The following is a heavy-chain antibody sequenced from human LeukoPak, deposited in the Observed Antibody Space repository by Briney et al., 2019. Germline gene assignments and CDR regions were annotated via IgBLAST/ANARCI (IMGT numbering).Heavy chain of an antibody. CDR3: AGDYGDFGAFDY. CDR1: GFTFSSYA. V-gene: IGHV3-30*04. J-gene: IGHJ4*02. Sequence: GGSLRLSCAASGFTFSSYAMHWVRQAPGKGLEWVAVISHDGSNKYYADSVKGRFTISRDNSKNTLYLQMNSLRAEDTAVYYCAGDYGDFGAFDYWGQGTLVTVSS. CDR2: ISHDGSNK. D-gene: IGHD4-17*01.